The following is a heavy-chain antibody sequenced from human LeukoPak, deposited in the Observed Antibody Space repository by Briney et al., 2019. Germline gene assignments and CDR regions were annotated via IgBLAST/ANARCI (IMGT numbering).Heavy chain of an antibody. CDR1: GFTVSSNY. Sequence: PGGSLRLSCAASGFTVSSNYMSWVRQAPGKGLEWVSVIYSGGSTYYADSVKGRFTISRDNSKNTLYLQMNSLRAEDTAVYYCAKTGPEKKNWFDSWGQGTLVTVSS. D-gene: IGHD1-14*01. V-gene: IGHV3-66*01. CDR3: AKTGPEKKNWFDS. CDR2: IYSGGST. J-gene: IGHJ5*01.